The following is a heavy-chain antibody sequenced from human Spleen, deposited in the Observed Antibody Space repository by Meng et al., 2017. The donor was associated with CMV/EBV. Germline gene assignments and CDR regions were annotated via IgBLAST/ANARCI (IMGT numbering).Heavy chain of an antibody. CDR2: ISLSGSTI. V-gene: IGHV3-48*03. CDR1: GFTFSSFE. J-gene: IGHJ5*01. Sequence: GESLKISCAASGFTFSSFEMSWVRQAPGKGLEWVSYISLSGSTIYYADSVKGRFTISRDNAQNSLYLQMNSLRAEDSAVYYCARSVNWFDSWGQGTLVTVSS. CDR3: ARSVNWFDS.